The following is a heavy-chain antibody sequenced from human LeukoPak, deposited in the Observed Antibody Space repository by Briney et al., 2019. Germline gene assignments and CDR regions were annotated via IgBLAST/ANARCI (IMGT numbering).Heavy chain of an antibody. Sequence: GGSLRLSCAASGFTFSSYSMNWVRQAPGKGLEWVSSISSSSSYIYYADSVKGRFTISRDNAKNSLYLQMNSLRAEDTAVYYYARAAGGSYSANDYWGQGTLVTVSS. CDR1: GFTFSSYS. D-gene: IGHD1-26*01. CDR2: ISSSSSYI. CDR3: ARAAGGSYSANDY. V-gene: IGHV3-21*01. J-gene: IGHJ4*02.